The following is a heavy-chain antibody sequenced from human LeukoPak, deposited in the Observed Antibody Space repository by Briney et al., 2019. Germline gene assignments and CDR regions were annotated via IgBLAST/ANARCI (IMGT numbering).Heavy chain of an antibody. D-gene: IGHD2-2*02. Sequence: GGSLRLSCAASGFTFSSYGMHWVRQAPGKGLEWVAVISYDGSNKYYADSVKGRFTISRDNSKNTLYLQMNSLRAEDTAVYYCARVVIPQLYNWFDPWGQGTLVTVSS. CDR2: ISYDGSNK. V-gene: IGHV3-30*03. J-gene: IGHJ5*02. CDR1: GFTFSSYG. CDR3: ARVVIPQLYNWFDP.